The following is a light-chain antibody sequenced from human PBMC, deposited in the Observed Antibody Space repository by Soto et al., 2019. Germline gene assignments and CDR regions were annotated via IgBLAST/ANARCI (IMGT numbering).Light chain of an antibody. V-gene: IGKV3-20*01. CDR1: QSVSSSY. Sequence: EIVLTQSPGTLSLSPGERATLSCRASQSVSSSYLAWYQQKPGQAPRLLIYGASSRATGIPDRFSGSGSVTDFTLTISRLEPEDFSMYSCQQYGRSPLVTFGQGTRLYTK. CDR2: GAS. J-gene: IGKJ5*01. CDR3: QQYGRSPLVT.